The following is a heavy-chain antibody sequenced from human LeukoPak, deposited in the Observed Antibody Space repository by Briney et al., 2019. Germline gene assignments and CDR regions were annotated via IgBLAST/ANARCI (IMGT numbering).Heavy chain of an antibody. J-gene: IGHJ6*02. CDR3: ARWASTGSNGGMDV. CDR2: IYHSGST. Sequence: KSSETLSLTCAVSGGSINSSNWWTWVRQPPGKGLEWIGEIYHSGSTNYNPSLKSRVIMSVDKSKNQVSLKLSSVTAADAAVYYCARWASTGSNGGMDVWGQGTTVTVSS. CDR1: GGSINSSNW. V-gene: IGHV4-4*02. D-gene: IGHD3-10*01.